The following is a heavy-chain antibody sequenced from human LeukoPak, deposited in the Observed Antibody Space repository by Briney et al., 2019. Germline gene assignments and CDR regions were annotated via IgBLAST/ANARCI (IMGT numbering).Heavy chain of an antibody. CDR1: GGSITTNNYY. CDR3: ARAAHSGSLAPFDY. V-gene: IGHV4-61*05. Sequence: SETLSLTCTVSGGSITTNNYYWSWIRQPPGKGLEWIGYIYYSGSTNYNPSLKSRVTISVDTSKNQFSLELSSVTAADTAVYYCARAAHSGSLAPFDYWGQGTLVTVSS. CDR2: IYYSGST. J-gene: IGHJ4*02. D-gene: IGHD1-26*01.